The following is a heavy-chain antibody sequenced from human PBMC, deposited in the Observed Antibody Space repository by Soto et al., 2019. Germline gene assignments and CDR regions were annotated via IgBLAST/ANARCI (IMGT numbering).Heavy chain of an antibody. CDR2: IYYSGST. CDR1: GGSISTSSYY. J-gene: IGHJ4*02. V-gene: IGHV4-39*01. Sequence: SETLSLTCTVSGGSISTSSYYWGWIRQPPGKGLEWIGSIYYSGSTYYNPSLKSRVTISADMSKNQFSLKLSSVTAADTAVYYCARLIAAAGGNRAYWGQGTLVTVSS. CDR3: ARLIAAAGGNRAY. D-gene: IGHD6-13*01.